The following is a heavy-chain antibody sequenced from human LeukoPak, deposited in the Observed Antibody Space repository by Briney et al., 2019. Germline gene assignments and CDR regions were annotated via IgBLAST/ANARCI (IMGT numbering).Heavy chain of an antibody. CDR2: IYYSGST. V-gene: IGHV4-39*01. CDR1: GGSISSSSYY. CDR3: ARSVPSLDYLFDS. D-gene: IGHD4-11*01. Sequence: SETLSLTCTVSGGSISSSSYYWGWIRQPPGKGLEWIGSIYYSGSTYYNPSLKSRVTISVDTSKNQFSLRLTSVTAADTAVYYCARSVPSLDYLFDSWGHGTLVTVSS. J-gene: IGHJ5*01.